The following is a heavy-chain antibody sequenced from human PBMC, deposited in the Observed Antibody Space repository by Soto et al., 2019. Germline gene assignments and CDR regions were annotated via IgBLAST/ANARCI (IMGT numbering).Heavy chain of an antibody. CDR1: GFTFDDYG. V-gene: IGHV3-9*01. CDR2: ITWNSDNR. CDR3: AKDRWARDVIDV. J-gene: IGHJ6*02. Sequence: EEQVVESGGGVVQPGGSLRLACVASGFTFDDYGMHWVRQAPGKGPEWVAGITWNSDNRGYVDSVKGRFTISRDNAKMSLYLEMSSARPEDRAFYYCAKDRWARDVIDVWGQGTPIHVSS.